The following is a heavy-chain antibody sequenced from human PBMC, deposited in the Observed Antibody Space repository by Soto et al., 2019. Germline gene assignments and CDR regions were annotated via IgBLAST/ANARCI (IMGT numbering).Heavy chain of an antibody. J-gene: IGHJ4*02. CDR1: GYSFPNYW. CDR3: ARYNWNYVYFDY. Sequence: PGESLKISCKGSGYSFPNYWIGWVRQMPGKGLGWMGIIYPGDSDTRYSPSFQGQVTMSADKFISTAYLQWSSLKASDTAMYYCARYNWNYVYFDYWGQGTLVTVSS. V-gene: IGHV5-51*01. D-gene: IGHD1-7*01. CDR2: IYPGDSDT.